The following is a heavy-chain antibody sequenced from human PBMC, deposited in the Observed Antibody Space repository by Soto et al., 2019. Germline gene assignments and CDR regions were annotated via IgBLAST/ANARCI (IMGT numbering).Heavy chain of an antibody. J-gene: IGHJ4*02. CDR1: GFTFRTYW. CDR2: INTDGSGT. V-gene: IGHV3-74*01. CDR3: ASPTVGGFDR. D-gene: IGHD3-16*01. Sequence: EVQLVESGGGLVQPGGSLRLSCAASGFTFRTYWMHWVRQVAGKGLEWVSHINTDGSGTSYADSVKGRFTISRDNAKNTRKLQMNNLRAEDTALYHCASPTVGGFDRWGQGTLVTVSS.